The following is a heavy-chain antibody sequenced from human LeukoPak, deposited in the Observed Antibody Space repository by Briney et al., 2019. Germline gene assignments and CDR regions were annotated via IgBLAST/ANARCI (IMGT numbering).Heavy chain of an antibody. CDR3: ASTRTYYYGSGSYYFDY. CDR1: GGTFSSYA. CDR2: IIPIFGTA. D-gene: IGHD3-10*01. Sequence: SVKLSCKASGGTFSSYAISWVRQAPGQGREWMGGIIPIFGTANYAQKFQGRVTITADESTRTAYMELSSLRSEDTAVYYCASTRTYYYGSGSYYFDYWGQGTLVTVSS. J-gene: IGHJ4*02. V-gene: IGHV1-69*13.